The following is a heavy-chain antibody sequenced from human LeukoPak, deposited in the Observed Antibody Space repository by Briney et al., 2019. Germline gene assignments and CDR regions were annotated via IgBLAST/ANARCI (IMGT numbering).Heavy chain of an antibody. V-gene: IGHV4-34*01. J-gene: IGHJ4*02. Sequence: SETLSLTCAVYGGSFSGYYWSWIRQPPGKGLEWIGEINHSGSTNYNPSLKSRVTISVDTSKNQFPLKLSSVTAADTAVYYCARGPSAYYFDYWGQGTLVTVSS. CDR3: ARGPSAYYFDY. D-gene: IGHD6-25*01. CDR2: INHSGST. CDR1: GGSFSGYY.